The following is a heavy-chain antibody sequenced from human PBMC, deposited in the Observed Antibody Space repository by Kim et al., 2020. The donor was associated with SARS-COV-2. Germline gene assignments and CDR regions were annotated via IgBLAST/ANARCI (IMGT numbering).Heavy chain of an antibody. J-gene: IGHJ4*02. V-gene: IGHV4-31*02. Sequence: PSLKSRVTMSVDTTKNPFSLRLGSVTAADTAVYYCARAKDYYGSGSYFDYWGQGTLVTVSS. CDR3: ARAKDYYGSGSYFDY. D-gene: IGHD3-10*01.